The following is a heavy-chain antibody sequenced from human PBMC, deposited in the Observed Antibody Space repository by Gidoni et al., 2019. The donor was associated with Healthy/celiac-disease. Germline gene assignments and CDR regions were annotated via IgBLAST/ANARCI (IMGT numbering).Heavy chain of an antibody. CDR3: ARLLGELFPYFDY. CDR2: IYYSGST. V-gene: IGHV4-39*01. CDR1: GGSISSSSYY. D-gene: IGHD3-10*01. Sequence: QLQLQESGPGLVKPSATLSLTCTVSGGSISSSSYYWGWIRQPPGKGLEWIGSIYYSGSTYYNPSLKSRVTISVDTSKNQFSLKLSSVTAADTAVYYCARLLGELFPYFDYWGQGTLVTVSS. J-gene: IGHJ4*02.